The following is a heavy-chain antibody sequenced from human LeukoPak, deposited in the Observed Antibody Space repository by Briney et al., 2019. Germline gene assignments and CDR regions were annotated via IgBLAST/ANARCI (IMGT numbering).Heavy chain of an antibody. CDR3: ARDGY. CDR1: GFTFSTYT. V-gene: IGHV3-30-3*01. CDR2: ISYDGSNK. Sequence: PGRSLRLSCAASGFTFSTYTMNWVRQAPGKGLEWVAVISYDGSNKYYADSVKGRFTISRDNSKNTLYLQMNSLKPEDTAVYYCARDGYWGQGTLVTVSS. J-gene: IGHJ4*02.